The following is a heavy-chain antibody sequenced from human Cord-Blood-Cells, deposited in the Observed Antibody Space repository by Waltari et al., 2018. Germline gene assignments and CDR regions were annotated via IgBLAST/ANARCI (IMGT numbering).Heavy chain of an antibody. CDR3: ARDGGAVAGNY. CDR1: GGSFSGCA. Sequence: QAQLQQWGAGLLKPSETLPLTCAVDGGSFSGCAASWIRQPPGKGLEWIGEINHSGSTNYNPSLKSRVTISVDTSKNQFSLKLSSVTAADTAVYYCARDGGAVAGNYWGQGTLVTVSS. CDR2: INHSGST. D-gene: IGHD6-19*01. V-gene: IGHV4-34*01. J-gene: IGHJ4*02.